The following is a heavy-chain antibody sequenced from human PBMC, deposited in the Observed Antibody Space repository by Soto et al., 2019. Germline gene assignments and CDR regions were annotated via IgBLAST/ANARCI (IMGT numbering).Heavy chain of an antibody. V-gene: IGHV3-74*01. CDR3: ARGASRGYYYVSLDH. D-gene: IGHD3-22*01. CDR2: INSDESTT. CDR1: GFSFSNYW. J-gene: IGHJ4*02. Sequence: GGSLRLSCAASGFSFSNYWMHWVRQAPGKGLVWVSRINSDESTTNYADSVKGRFTISRDNAKNTLYLHMNSLRVDDTAVYYCARGASRGYYYVSLDHWGQGTQVTVSS.